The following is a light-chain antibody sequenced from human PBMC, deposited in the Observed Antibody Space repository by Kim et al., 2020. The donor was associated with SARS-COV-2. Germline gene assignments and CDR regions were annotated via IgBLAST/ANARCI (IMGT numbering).Light chain of an antibody. CDR1: SSDVGDYNY. CDR2: DVT. V-gene: IGLV2-11*01. J-gene: IGLJ1*01. CDR3: CSYAGNYIYV. Sequence: QSALTQPRSVSGSPGQSVTISCTGSSSDVGDYNYVSWYQQHPGKAPKLMIYDVTKRPSGVPDRFSASKSGNTASLTISGLQAEDEADYYCCSYAGNYIYVFGTGTKVTV.